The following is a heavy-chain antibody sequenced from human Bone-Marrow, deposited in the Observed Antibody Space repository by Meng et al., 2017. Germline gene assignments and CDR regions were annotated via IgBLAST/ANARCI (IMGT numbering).Heavy chain of an antibody. D-gene: IGHD3-10*01. CDR3: ARFGELYLDY. V-gene: IGHV3-7*01. CDR2: IKQDGSDK. J-gene: IGHJ4*02. Sequence: GESLKISCAASGFTFSSYSMNWVRQAPGKGLEWVANIKQDGSDKYYVDSVKGRFTVSRDNAKNSLYLQMNSLRAEETAVYYCARFGELYLDYWGQGTLVTVSS. CDR1: GFTFSSYS.